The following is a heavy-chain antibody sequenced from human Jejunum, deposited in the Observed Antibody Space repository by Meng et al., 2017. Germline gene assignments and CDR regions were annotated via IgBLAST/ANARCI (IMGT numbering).Heavy chain of an antibody. V-gene: IGHV2-5*02. Sequence: TLKEAGPTRVKPTQTLALTCTFSGFSLSTSGVGVGWIRQPPGEALDYLALIYWDDDKRYNPSLKNKLTIAKDTSKNQVVLTMTNVDPVDTATYFCAHRLGPSGHSWDVGYFDFWGQGALVT. CDR1: GFSLSTSGVG. CDR2: IYWDDDK. D-gene: IGHD6-13*01. J-gene: IGHJ4*02. CDR3: AHRLGPSGHSWDVGYFDF.